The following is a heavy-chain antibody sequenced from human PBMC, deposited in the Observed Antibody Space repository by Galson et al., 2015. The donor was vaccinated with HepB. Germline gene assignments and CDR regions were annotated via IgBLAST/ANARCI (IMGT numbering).Heavy chain of an antibody. D-gene: IGHD2-2*01. J-gene: IGHJ6*02. V-gene: IGHV3-21*01. CDR1: GSILCSYS. CDR2: MSSSTNYI. CDR3: ATNTPAAVMRASGMDV. Sequence: SLRLSCAASGSILCSYSMNWVRQAPGKGLEWVSSMSSSTNYIYYADSVKGRFTVSIDNAKNSLFLQMNGLRAEDTAVYYCATNTPAAVMRASGMDVWGQGTAVTVSS.